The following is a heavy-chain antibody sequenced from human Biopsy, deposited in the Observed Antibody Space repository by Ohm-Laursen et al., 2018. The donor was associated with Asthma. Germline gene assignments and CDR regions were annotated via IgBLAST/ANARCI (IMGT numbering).Heavy chain of an antibody. J-gene: IGHJ2*01. D-gene: IGHD6-6*01. CDR3: ARAVSSSSYWYFDL. V-gene: IGHV4-39*02. CDR2: IYYSGKT. CDR1: GDAMSTSGSY. Sequence: SDTLSLTCIVSGDAMSTSGSYWGWIRQSPGKGLEWIGSIYYSGKTYYNPSLESRVTISADTRKNHFSLKVTSVTAADTAVYYCARAVSSSSYWYFDLWGRGDLVTVSS.